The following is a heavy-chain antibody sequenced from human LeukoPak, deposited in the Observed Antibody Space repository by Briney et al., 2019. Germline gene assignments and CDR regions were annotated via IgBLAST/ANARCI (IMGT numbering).Heavy chain of an antibody. CDR1: GGSISSGSDY. V-gene: IGHV4-61*02. D-gene: IGHD4/OR15-4a*01. J-gene: IGHJ4*02. CDR2: IYTSGST. CDR3: ASESMVTRFDY. Sequence: SETLSHTCTVSGGSISSGSDYWSWIRQPAGKGLEWIGRIYTSGSTNYNPSLKSRVTISIDTSKNQFSLKLSSVTAADTAVYYCASESMVTRFDYWGQGTLVTVSS.